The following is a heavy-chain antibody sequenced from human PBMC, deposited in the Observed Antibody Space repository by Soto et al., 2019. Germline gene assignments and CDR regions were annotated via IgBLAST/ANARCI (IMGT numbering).Heavy chain of an antibody. J-gene: IGHJ4*02. V-gene: IGHV4-59*01. D-gene: IGHD5-18*01. Sequence: SETLSLTCTVSGGSISGYYWSWIRQPPGKGREWIGYIYYSGSTNYNPPLKSRVTISVDTSKNQFSLKLSSVTAADTAVYYCARVPDTAMVLFDYWGQGTLVT. CDR2: IYYSGST. CDR3: ARVPDTAMVLFDY. CDR1: GGSISGYY.